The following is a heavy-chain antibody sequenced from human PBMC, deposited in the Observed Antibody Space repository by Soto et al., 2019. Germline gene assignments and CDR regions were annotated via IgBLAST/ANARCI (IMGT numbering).Heavy chain of an antibody. CDR3: ARSEEDSDYYYYGLDV. CDR2: TYYRSRWYS. J-gene: IGHJ6*02. D-gene: IGHD2-15*01. CDR1: GDSVSSGSVA. V-gene: IGHV6-1*01. Sequence: PSQTLSLTCVISGDSVSSGSVAWNWVRQSPSRGLEWLGRTYYRSRWYSDFAVSVRGRIVINADTSKNQFSLQLNSVTPEDTAVYFCARSEEDSDYYYYGLDVWGQGTTVTVSS.